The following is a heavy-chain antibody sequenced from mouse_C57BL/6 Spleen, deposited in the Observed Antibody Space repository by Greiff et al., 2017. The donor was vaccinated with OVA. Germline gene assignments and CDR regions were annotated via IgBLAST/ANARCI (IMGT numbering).Heavy chain of an antibody. CDR3: AREGDYYGSSPGYWYFDV. Sequence: VQLQQSGPELVKPGASVKIPCKASGYTFTDYNMDWVKQSHGKSLEWIGDINPNNGGTIYNQKFKGKATLTVDKYSSTAYMELRSLKSEDTAVYYCAREGDYYGSSPGYWYFDVWGTGTTVTVSS. CDR2: INPNNGGT. D-gene: IGHD1-1*01. J-gene: IGHJ1*03. CDR1: GYTFTDYN. V-gene: IGHV1-18*01.